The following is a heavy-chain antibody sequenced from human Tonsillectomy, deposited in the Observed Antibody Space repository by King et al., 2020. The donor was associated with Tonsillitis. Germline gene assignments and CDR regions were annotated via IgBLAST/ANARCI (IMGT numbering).Heavy chain of an antibody. D-gene: IGHD1-26*01. Sequence: QLVQSGGGLVKPGGSLRLSCAASGFTFSDYFMTWIRQAPGKGLESVSYISSSGSYTNYADSVKGRFTISRDNAKNSLYLQMNSLRAEDTAVYYCAKGFRTVGAISAWGQGTLVTVSS. CDR3: AKGFRTVGAISA. CDR1: GFTFSDYF. CDR2: ISSSGSYT. J-gene: IGHJ5*02. V-gene: IGHV3-11*05.